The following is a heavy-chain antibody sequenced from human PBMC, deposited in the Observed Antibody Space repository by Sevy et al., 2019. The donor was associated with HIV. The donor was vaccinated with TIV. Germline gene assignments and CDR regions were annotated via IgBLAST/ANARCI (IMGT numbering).Heavy chain of an antibody. CDR2: ISYEGTET. J-gene: IGHJ4*01. CDR1: GFAFSTHA. D-gene: IGHD1-26*01. CDR3: ARDGGYSIKWYPLY. Sequence: GGSLRLSCAASGFAFSTHAMHWVRQAPGKGLEWVAVISYEGTETFYAASVEGRFTISRDNSKNMLSLQINSLKPEDTAVYYCARDGGYSIKWYPLYWGHGTLVTDSS. V-gene: IGHV3-30-3*01.